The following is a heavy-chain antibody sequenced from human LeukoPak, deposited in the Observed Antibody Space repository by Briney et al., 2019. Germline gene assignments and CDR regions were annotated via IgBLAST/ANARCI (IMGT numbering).Heavy chain of an antibody. D-gene: IGHD1-26*01. V-gene: IGHV4-39*07. J-gene: IGHJ6*02. CDR2: IYYSGST. CDR3: ARTTYSGSYRFHYYYGMDV. Sequence: PSETLSLTCTVSGGAISSSSYYWGWLRQPPGKGRVWIGSIYYSGSTNYNPSLKSRVTISVDTSKNQFSLKLSSVTAADTAVYYCARTTYSGSYRFHYYYGMDVWGQGTTVTVSS. CDR1: GGAISSSSYY.